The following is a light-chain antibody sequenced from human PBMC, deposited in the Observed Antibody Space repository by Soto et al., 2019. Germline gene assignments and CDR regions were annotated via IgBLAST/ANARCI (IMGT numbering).Light chain of an antibody. CDR3: QQYGSSPLT. CDR1: QSVSSNY. CDR2: GAS. Sequence: DIVLTQSPGTLSLSPGERAPLSCRASQSVSSNYLAWYQQKPGQAPRLLIYGASSRATGIPDRFSGSGSGTDFTLTISRLESEDFAVYYCQQYGSSPLTFGGGTKVEIK. V-gene: IGKV3-20*01. J-gene: IGKJ4*01.